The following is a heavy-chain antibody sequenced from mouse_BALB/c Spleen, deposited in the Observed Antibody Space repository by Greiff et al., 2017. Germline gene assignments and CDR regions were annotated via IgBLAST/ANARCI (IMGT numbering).Heavy chain of an antibody. CDR2: ISSGSSTI. CDR1: GFTFSSFG. Sequence: EVQVVESGGGLVQPGGSRKLSCAASGFTFSSFGMHWVRQAPEKGLEWVAYISSGSSTIYYADTVKGRFTISRDNPKNTLFLRMTSLRSEDTAMYYCARGDGYDGFAYWGQGTLVTVSA. V-gene: IGHV5-17*02. J-gene: IGHJ3*01. D-gene: IGHD2-2*01. CDR3: ARGDGYDGFAY.